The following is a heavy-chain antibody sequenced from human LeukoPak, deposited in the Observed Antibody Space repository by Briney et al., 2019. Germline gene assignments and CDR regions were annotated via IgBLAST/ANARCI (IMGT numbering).Heavy chain of an antibody. CDR3: ARENLVASTSGSGYDAFDI. CDR2: IYHSGST. V-gene: IGHV4-4*02. J-gene: IGHJ3*02. Sequence: SETLSLTCAVSLGSISRCNWWSWVRQPPGKGLEWIGEIYHSGSTNYNPSLKSRVTISVDKSKNQFSLKLSSVTAADTAVYYCARENLVASTSGSGYDAFDIWGQGTMVTVSS. D-gene: IGHD6-19*01. CDR1: LGSISRCNW.